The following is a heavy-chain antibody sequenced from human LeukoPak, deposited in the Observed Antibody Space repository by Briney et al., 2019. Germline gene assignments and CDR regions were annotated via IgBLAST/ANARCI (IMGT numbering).Heavy chain of an antibody. J-gene: IGHJ4*02. D-gene: IGHD3-22*01. CDR2: IYYSGST. CDR1: GGSVGSGSYS. CDR3: AREVVGLGYFDN. Sequence: SETPSPTCTFSGGSVGSGSYSWSWLRQPPGTGMAWIGFIYYSGSTNYNPSLKSRVSISVDTSKNQFSLKLSSVTAADTAVYYCAREVVGLGYFDNWCQGTPVSVCS. V-gene: IGHV4-61*01.